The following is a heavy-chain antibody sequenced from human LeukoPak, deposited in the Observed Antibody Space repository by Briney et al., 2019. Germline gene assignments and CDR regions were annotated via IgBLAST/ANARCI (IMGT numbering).Heavy chain of an antibody. CDR1: GFTFSSYG. D-gene: IGHD6-6*01. CDR2: ISYDGSNK. J-gene: IGHJ4*02. CDR3: AKDPFIAARPTYFDY. V-gene: IGHV3-30*18. Sequence: PGGSLRLSCAASGFTFSSYGMHWVRQAPGKGLEWVAVISYDGSNKYYADSVKGRFTISRDNSKNTLYLQMNSLRAEDMAVYYCAKDPFIAARPTYFDYWGQGTLVTVSS.